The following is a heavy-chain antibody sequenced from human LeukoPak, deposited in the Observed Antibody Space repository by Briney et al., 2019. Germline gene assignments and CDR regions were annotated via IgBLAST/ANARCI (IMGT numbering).Heavy chain of an antibody. Sequence: PGGSLRLSCAASGFTFSSYSMNWVRQAPGKGLEWVSYISSSSSAIYYADSVKGRFTISRDNAKNSLYLQMNSLRAEDTAIYYCVRDPDALDYWGQGTLVTVSS. V-gene: IGHV3-48*04. CDR3: VRDPDALDY. J-gene: IGHJ4*02. D-gene: IGHD1-14*01. CDR1: GFTFSSYS. CDR2: ISSSSSAI.